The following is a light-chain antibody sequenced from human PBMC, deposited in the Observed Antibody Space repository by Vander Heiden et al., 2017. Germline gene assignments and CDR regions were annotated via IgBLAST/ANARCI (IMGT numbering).Light chain of an antibody. Sequence: DIQLTQSPSFLSASVGDRVTITCRTTQGIDTYLAWYQQKSGKAPKLLIYAASTLQSGVPSRFSGSRSGTEFTLTISSLQPEDFATYYCQQLDSYLPFGGGTKVEIK. CDR2: AAS. CDR3: QQLDSYLP. CDR1: QGIDTY. V-gene: IGKV1-9*01. J-gene: IGKJ4*01.